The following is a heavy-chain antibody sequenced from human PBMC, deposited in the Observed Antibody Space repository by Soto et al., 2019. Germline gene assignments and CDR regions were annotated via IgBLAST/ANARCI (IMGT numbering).Heavy chain of an antibody. J-gene: IGHJ5*01. Sequence: QVHLQESGPGLVKPSETLSLTCAVSGDSIKTETWWSWLRQLPGTGLAWIGEIKHTGDANANPALRSRVSMSVDRTKNQFFLNLRSVSAADTAVYFCARDGRLHWFESWGQGTLVTVSS. CDR3: ARDGRLHWFES. V-gene: IGHV4-4*02. CDR2: IKHTGDA. CDR1: GDSIKTETW.